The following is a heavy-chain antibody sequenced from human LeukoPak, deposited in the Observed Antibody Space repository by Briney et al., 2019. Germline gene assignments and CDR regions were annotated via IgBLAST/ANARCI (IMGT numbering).Heavy chain of an antibody. J-gene: IGHJ4*02. CDR1: GFTFSSYT. CDR3: ARGYCSSTSCLRGELVY. V-gene: IGHV3-64*01. Sequence: GGSLRLSCAASGFTFSSYTMNWVRQAPGKGLEYVSAISSNGGSTYYANSVKGRFTISRDNSKNTLYLQMGSLRAEDMAVYYCARGYCSSTSCLRGELVYWGQGTLVTVSS. CDR2: ISSNGGST. D-gene: IGHD2-2*01.